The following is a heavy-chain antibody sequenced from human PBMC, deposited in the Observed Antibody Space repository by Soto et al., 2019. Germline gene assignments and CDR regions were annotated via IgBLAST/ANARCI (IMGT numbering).Heavy chain of an antibody. J-gene: IGHJ4*02. CDR3: ARRLTTSVTAMGY. Sequence: GGSLRLSCSGSGFNFGDYAINWVRQAPGKGLEWVAVISGDVINKYIPDSVKGRFVISRDNSKNSVFLQMSSLGPQDTATYYCARRLTTSVTAMGYWGQGTLVTVSS. V-gene: IGHV3-30*09. D-gene: IGHD4-17*01. CDR1: GFNFGDYA. CDR2: ISGDVINK.